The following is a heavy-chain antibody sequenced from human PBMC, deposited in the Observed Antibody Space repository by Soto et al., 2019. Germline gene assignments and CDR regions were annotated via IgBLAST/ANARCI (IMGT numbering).Heavy chain of an antibody. CDR2: IYYSGST. V-gene: IGHV4-30-4*01. J-gene: IGHJ4*02. CDR1: GGSISSGDYY. Sequence: KTSETLSLTCTVSGGSISSGDYYWSCIRQPPGKGLEWIGYIYYSGSTYYSPSLKSRVTISVDTSKNQFSLKLSSVTAADTAVYYCARDGLRFLEWSSYWGPGTLVTVSS. CDR3: ARDGLRFLEWSSY. D-gene: IGHD3-3*01.